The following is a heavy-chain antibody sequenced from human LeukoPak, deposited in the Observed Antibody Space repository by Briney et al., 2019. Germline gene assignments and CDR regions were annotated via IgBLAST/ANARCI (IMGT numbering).Heavy chain of an antibody. J-gene: IGHJ4*02. CDR3: ARGKYDILTGYPNLDY. D-gene: IGHD3-9*01. V-gene: IGHV4-34*01. CDR1: GGSFSGYY. CDR2: INHSGST. Sequence: SETLSLTCAVSGGSFSGYYWSWIRQPPGKGLEWIGEINHSGSTNYNPSLKSRVTISVDTSKNQFSLKLSSVTAADTAVYYCARGKYDILTGYPNLDYWGQGTLVTVSS.